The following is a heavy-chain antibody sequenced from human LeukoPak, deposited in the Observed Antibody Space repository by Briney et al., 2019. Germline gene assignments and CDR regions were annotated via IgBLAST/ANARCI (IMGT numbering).Heavy chain of an antibody. CDR3: ARDGSYDYSNYGYFHH. CDR2: INHSGST. Sequence: GSLRLSCAVSGFTFSNYWMCWVRQPPGKGLEWVGEINHSGSTSYNPSLKSRVTISVDTSKNHFSLKLSSVTAADTAVYYCARDGSYDYSNYGYFHHWGQGTLVTVSS. V-gene: IGHV4-34*01. CDR1: GFTFSNYW. D-gene: IGHD4-11*01. J-gene: IGHJ1*01.